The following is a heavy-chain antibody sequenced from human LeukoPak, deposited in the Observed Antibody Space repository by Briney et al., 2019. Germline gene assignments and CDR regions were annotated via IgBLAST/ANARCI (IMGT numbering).Heavy chain of an antibody. CDR2: MNPNSGNT. Sequence: ASVKVSCKASGYTFTSYDINWVRQATGQGLEWMGWMNPNSGNTGYAQKFQGRVTMTRNTSISTAYMELSSLRSEDTAVYYCARGRSAEAGIRWFDPWGQGTLVTVSS. D-gene: IGHD6-13*01. V-gene: IGHV1-8*01. CDR1: GYTFTSYD. J-gene: IGHJ5*02. CDR3: ARGRSAEAGIRWFDP.